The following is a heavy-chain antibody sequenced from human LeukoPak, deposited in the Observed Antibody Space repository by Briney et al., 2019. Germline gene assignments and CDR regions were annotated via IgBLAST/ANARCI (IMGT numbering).Heavy chain of an antibody. D-gene: IGHD3-9*01. V-gene: IGHV1-18*01. Sequence: GASVKVSCKASGYTFTSYGISWVRQAPGQGLEWMGWISAYSGNTNYAQKLQGRVTMTTDTSTSTAYMELRSLRSDDTAVYYCAREARDDILTGYYPYYFDYWGQGTLVTVSS. CDR2: ISAYSGNT. J-gene: IGHJ4*02. CDR1: GYTFTSYG. CDR3: AREARDDILTGYYPYYFDY.